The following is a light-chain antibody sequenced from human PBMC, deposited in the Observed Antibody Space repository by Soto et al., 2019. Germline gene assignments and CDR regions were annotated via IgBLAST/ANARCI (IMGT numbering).Light chain of an antibody. V-gene: IGKV3-20*01. CDR3: HQYASAPLT. J-gene: IGKJ4*01. CDR1: QSVGSDY. CDR2: RAS. Sequence: ENVLTQSPGTLSLSPGERATLSCRASQSVGSDYLAWYQQKPGLAPRLLIFRASHRATGIPDRFSGSGSGTDFTLIINKLEPEDFAMYFCHQYASAPLTFGGGTEVEIK.